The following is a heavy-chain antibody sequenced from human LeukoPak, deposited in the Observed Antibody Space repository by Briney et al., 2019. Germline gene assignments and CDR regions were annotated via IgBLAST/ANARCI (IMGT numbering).Heavy chain of an antibody. CDR3: ARDYGATSSYYFDY. CDR1: GGSFSGYY. V-gene: IGHV4-34*01. J-gene: IGHJ4*02. CDR2: INHSGST. Sequence: SETLSLTCAVYGGSFSGYYWSWIRQPPGKGLEWIGEINHSGSTNYNPSLKSRVTISADTSKNQFSLKLSSVTAADTAVYYCARDYGATSSYYFDYWGQGTLVTVSS. D-gene: IGHD1-26*01.